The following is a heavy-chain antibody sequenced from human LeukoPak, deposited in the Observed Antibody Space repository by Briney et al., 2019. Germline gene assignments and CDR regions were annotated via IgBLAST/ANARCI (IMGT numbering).Heavy chain of an antibody. CDR3: ARDSLGFRAFVI. CDR1: GGSFSGYY. D-gene: IGHD3-16*01. Sequence: SETLSLTCAVYGGSFSGYYWSWIRQPVGKGLEWVGRIYTSGSTNYNPSLKSRVTMSVDTSKDQISLHLSPVTAADTAVYYCARDSLGFRAFVIWGQGTMITVSS. CDR2: IYTSGST. J-gene: IGHJ3*02. V-gene: IGHV4-4*07.